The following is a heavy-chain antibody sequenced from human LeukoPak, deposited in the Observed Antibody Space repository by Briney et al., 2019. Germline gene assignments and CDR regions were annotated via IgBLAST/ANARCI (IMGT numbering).Heavy chain of an antibody. J-gene: IGHJ4*02. CDR1: GLTFSRYA. D-gene: IGHD2-2*02. CDR3: ARANCSSTSCYIPADY. CDR2: ISYDGSNK. Sequence: GRSLRLSCAASGLTFSRYAMHGVRPAPGKGLEWVAVISYDGSNKYYADSVKGRLTISRDNSKNTLYLQMNSLRAEDTAVYSCARANCSSTSCYIPADYWGQGTLVTVSS. V-gene: IGHV3-30-3*01.